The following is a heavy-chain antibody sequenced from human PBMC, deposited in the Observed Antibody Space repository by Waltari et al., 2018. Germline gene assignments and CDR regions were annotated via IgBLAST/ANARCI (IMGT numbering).Heavy chain of an antibody. CDR2: INPNSGGT. J-gene: IGHJ5*02. CDR3: ARERAGAAAGTNWFDP. V-gene: IGHV1-2*02. CDR1: GYTFTGYY. D-gene: IGHD6-13*01. Sequence: QVQLVQSGAEVKKPGASVKVSCKASGYTFTGYYMHWVRQAPGQGLEWMGWINPNSGGTNYAQKFQGRVTMTRDTSISTAYMELSRLRSDDTAVYYCARERAGAAAGTNWFDPWGQGTLVTVSS.